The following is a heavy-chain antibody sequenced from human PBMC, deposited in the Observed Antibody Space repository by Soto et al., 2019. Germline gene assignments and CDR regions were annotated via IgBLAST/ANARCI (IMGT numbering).Heavy chain of an antibody. J-gene: IGHJ5*02. CDR1: GDSVSSNSAA. V-gene: IGHV6-1*01. Sequence: SQTLSLTCAISGDSVSSNSAAWNWIRQSPSRGLEWLGRTYYRSKWYNDYAVSVKSRITINPDTSKNQFSLQLNSVTPEDTAVYYCAREGPLYYYGSGSRANWFDPWGQGTLVTVSS. CDR3: AREGPLYYYGSGSRANWFDP. D-gene: IGHD3-10*01. CDR2: TYYRSKWYN.